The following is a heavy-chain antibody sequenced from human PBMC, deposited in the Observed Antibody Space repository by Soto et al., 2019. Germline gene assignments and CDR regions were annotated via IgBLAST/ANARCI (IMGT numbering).Heavy chain of an antibody. Sequence: SETLYLTRTVSGDSIRDSFWSLVRQPPGKGLEWIGLVHHTGNTNYNPSLEARVTMLIDASANHFSLTLTSVTPADAAIYYCARGREDHVDHHFGHLFDSWGQGTLVTVSS. CDR3: ARGREDHVDHHFGHLFDS. V-gene: IGHV4-59*01. J-gene: IGHJ4*02. CDR2: VHHTGNT. CDR1: GDSIRDSF. D-gene: IGHD3-10*01.